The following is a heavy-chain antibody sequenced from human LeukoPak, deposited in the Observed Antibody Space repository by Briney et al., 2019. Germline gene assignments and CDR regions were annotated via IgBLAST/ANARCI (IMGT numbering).Heavy chain of an antibody. CDR1: GFTFSSYS. CDR2: ISSSSSTI. D-gene: IGHD2-15*01. Sequence: GGSLRLSCAASGFTFSSYSMNWVRQAPGKGLEWVSYISSSSSTIYYADSVKGRFTISRDNAKNSLYLQMNSLRAEDTAVYCCAREVVAPDYWGQGTLVPSPQ. J-gene: IGHJ4*02. CDR3: AREVVAPDY. V-gene: IGHV3-48*04.